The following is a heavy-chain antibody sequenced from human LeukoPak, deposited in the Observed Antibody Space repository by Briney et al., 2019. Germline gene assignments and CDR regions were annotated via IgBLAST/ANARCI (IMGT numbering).Heavy chain of an antibody. CDR1: GGSISSSSYY. Sequence: SETLSLTCTVSGGSISSSSYYWGWIRQPPGKGLEWIGSIYYSGSTYYNPSLKSRVTISVDTSKNQFSLKLSSVTAADTAVYYCARDSITMVRSIDYWGQGTLVTVSS. V-gene: IGHV4-39*07. CDR2: IYYSGST. D-gene: IGHD3-10*01. CDR3: ARDSITMVRSIDY. J-gene: IGHJ4*02.